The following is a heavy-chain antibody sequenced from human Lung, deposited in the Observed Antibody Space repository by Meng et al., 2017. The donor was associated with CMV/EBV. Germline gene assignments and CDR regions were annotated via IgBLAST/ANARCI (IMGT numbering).Heavy chain of an antibody. J-gene: IGHJ4*02. CDR1: GFIFSTYG. CDR3: ARSRPDWNYVLGYFDY. V-gene: IGHV3-30*02. CDR2: IRYDESDK. Sequence: GESLKISCAASGFIFSTYGMHWVRQAPGKGLEWVAFIRYDESDKYYADSVKGRFTISRDNAKNSLYLQMNSLRAEDTAVYYCARSRPDWNYVLGYFDYWGQGTXVTVSS. D-gene: IGHD1-7*01.